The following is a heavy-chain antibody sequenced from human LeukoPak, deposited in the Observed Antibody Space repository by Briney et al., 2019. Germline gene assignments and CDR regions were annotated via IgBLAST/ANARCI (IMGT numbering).Heavy chain of an antibody. Sequence: PSETLSLTCTVSGGSISSYYWSWIRQPAGKGLEWIGRIYTSGSTNYNPSLKSRVTMSVDTSKNQFSLKLSSVTAADTAVYYCARVLYSSGWYRRDSWFDPWGQGTLVTVSS. CDR1: GGSISSYY. V-gene: IGHV4-4*07. D-gene: IGHD6-19*01. CDR2: IYTSGST. CDR3: ARVLYSSGWYRRDSWFDP. J-gene: IGHJ5*02.